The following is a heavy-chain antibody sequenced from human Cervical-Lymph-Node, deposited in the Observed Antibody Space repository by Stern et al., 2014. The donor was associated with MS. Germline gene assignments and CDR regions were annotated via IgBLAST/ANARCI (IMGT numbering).Heavy chain of an antibody. CDR2: ILPVFTTP. D-gene: IGHD5-24*01. CDR1: CGTFSSYA. V-gene: IGHV1-69*01. J-gene: IGHJ4*02. Sequence: QVQLVQSGAEVKKPGSSVKVSCKVSCGTFSSYAISWVRQAPGQGLEWMGGILPVFTTPNYAQKFQGRVTITADESTSTVYMELSSLRSDDTAVYYCAREGRDGYNYDYWGQGTLVTVSS. CDR3: AREGRDGYNYDY.